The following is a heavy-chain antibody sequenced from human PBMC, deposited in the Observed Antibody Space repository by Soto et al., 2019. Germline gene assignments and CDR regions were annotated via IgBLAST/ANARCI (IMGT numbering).Heavy chain of an antibody. CDR1: GFSLSNARMG. D-gene: IGHD4-17*01. V-gene: IGHV2-26*01. Sequence: QVTLKESGPVLVKPTEPLTLTCTVSGFSLSNARMGVNWIRQPPGKALEWLAHIFSNDEKSYSTSLKSRLTISKDTSKSPVVLTMTNMDPVDTATYYCARIADYQFDYWGQGTLVTVSS. J-gene: IGHJ4*02. CDR2: IFSNDEK. CDR3: ARIADYQFDY.